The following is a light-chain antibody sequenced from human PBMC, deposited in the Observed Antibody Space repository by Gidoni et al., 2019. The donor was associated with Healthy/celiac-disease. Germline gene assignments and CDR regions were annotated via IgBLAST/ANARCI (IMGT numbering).Light chain of an antibody. CDR3: SSYTSSSTVV. V-gene: IGLV2-14*01. CDR1: SSDVGGYNY. Sequence: QSALTQPASVSVSPGQSITISCTGTSSDVGGYNYVSWYQQHQAKAPKLMIYDVSNRPSGVSNRFSGSKSGNTAFLTISGLQAEDEADYYCSSYTSSSTVVFGGGTKLTVL. CDR2: DVS. J-gene: IGLJ2*01.